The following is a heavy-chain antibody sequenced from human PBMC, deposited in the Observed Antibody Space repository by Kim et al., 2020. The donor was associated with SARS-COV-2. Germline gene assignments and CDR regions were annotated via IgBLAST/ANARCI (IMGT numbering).Heavy chain of an antibody. CDR2: FDPEDGET. V-gene: IGHV1-24*01. D-gene: IGHD3-22*01. CDR3: ATASPGGYYYDSSGPNPNWFDP. J-gene: IGHJ5*02. Sequence: ASVKVSCKVSGYTLTELSMHWVRQAPGKGLEWMGGFDPEDGETIYAQKFQGRVTMTEDTSTGTAYMELSSLRSEDTAVYYCATASPGGYYYDSSGPNPNWFDPWGQGTLVTVSS. CDR1: GYTLTELS.